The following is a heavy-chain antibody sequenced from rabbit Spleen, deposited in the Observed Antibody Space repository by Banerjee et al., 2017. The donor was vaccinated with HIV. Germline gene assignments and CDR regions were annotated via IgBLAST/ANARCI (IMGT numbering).Heavy chain of an antibody. V-gene: IGHV1S45*01. CDR1: GVSLSFNNY. CDR3: ARDAASSFSSYGMDL. Sequence: QEQLVESGGDLVKPGASLTLTCTASGVSLSFNNYMCWVRQAPGKGLEWIGCVGVGSSGFTYFATWAIGRFTISKTSSTTVTLQMTSLTAADTATYFCARDAASSFSSYGMDLWGPGTLVTVS. J-gene: IGHJ6*01. CDR2: VGVGSSGFT. D-gene: IGHD8-1*01.